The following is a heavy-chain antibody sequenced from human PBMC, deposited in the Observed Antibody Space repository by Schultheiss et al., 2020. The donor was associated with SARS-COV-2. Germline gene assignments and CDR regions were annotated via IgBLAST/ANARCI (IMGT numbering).Heavy chain of an antibody. CDR1: GFTFSNAW. D-gene: IGHD4-11*01. J-gene: IGHJ4*02. CDR2: ISGRGSDT. V-gene: IGHV3-23*01. Sequence: GGSLRLSCAASGFTFSNAWMSWVRQAPGRGLEWVSGISGRGSDTDYTDSVKGRFTISRDNSKNTLYLQMNSLRAEDTAVYYCANSDYNFDYWGQGTLVTVSS. CDR3: ANSDYNFDY.